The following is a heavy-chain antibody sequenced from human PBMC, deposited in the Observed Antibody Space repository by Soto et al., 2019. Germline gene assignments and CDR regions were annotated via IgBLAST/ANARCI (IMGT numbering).Heavy chain of an antibody. CDR3: ARLGPYGSESYSFRYNWFDP. CDR1: GFTVSSSH. V-gene: IGHV3-53*01. Sequence: EVQLVESEGGLIQPGGSLRLSCTTSGFTVSSSHMSWVRQAPGKGLEWVSVIYSGGSSYYAVSVQGRFTISRDNSKNTVYLQMNSLRGEDTAMYYCARLGPYGSESYSFRYNWFDPWGQGTLVTVSS. D-gene: IGHD3-10*01. J-gene: IGHJ5*02. CDR2: IYSGGSS.